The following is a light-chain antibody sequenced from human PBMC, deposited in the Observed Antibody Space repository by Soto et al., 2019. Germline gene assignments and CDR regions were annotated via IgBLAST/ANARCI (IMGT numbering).Light chain of an antibody. CDR3: QQSYSTPRLT. J-gene: IGKJ4*01. V-gene: IGKV1-39*01. Sequence: DIQMTQSPSSLSASVGDRVTITCRASQSISSYLNWYQQKPGKAAKLLIYAASSLQSGVPPRFSGSGSGTDFTLTISSLQPEDFATYYCQQSYSTPRLTFGGGTKVDIK. CDR2: AAS. CDR1: QSISSY.